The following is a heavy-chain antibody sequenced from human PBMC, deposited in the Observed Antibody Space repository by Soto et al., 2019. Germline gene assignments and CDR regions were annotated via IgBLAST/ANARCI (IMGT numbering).Heavy chain of an antibody. CDR2: INAGNGNT. CDR1: GYTFTSYA. J-gene: IGHJ6*02. D-gene: IGHD5-18*01. Sequence: QVPLVQSGAEVKKPGASVKVSCKASGYTFTSYAMHWVRQAPGQRLEWMGWINAGNGNTKYSQKFQGRVTITRDTSASTAYMELSSLRSEDTAVYYCAREDTDTAMHGYYYGMDVWGQGTTFTVSS. V-gene: IGHV1-3*01. CDR3: AREDTDTAMHGYYYGMDV.